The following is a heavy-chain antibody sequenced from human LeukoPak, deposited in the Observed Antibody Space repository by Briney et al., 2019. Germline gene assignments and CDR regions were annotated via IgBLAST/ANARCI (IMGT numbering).Heavy chain of an antibody. CDR2: FYSGDST. J-gene: IGHJ4*02. CDR3: ARALGSGTYYD. Sequence: GGSLRLSCAASGFTVGSNYMTWIRQAPGKGLEWVACFYSGDSTFYADSVEGRFAISRDTSTNTLYLQMNKLTADDTAVYYCARALGSGTYYDWGQGTLVTVSS. D-gene: IGHD1-26*01. V-gene: IGHV3-53*01. CDR1: GFTVGSNY.